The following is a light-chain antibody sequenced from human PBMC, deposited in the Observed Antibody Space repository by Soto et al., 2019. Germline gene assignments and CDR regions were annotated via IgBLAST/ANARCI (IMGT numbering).Light chain of an antibody. J-gene: IGLJ3*02. V-gene: IGLV2-14*01. CDR2: EVS. Sequence: QSALTQPASVSGSPGQSIIISCTGTSSDVGGYNYVSWYQQHPGKAPKLMIYEVSNRPSGVSHRFSGSKSGNTASLTISGLQAEDEADYYCGSYTGSRSRVFGGGTQLTVL. CDR1: SSDVGGYNY. CDR3: GSYTGSRSRV.